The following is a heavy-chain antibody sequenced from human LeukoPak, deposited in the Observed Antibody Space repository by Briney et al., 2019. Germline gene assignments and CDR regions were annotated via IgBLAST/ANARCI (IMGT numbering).Heavy chain of an antibody. CDR1: GYSFTSYW. Sequence: GESLQISGEGSGYSFTSYWIGWGRQLPGKGLEWMGIIYPGDSDTRYSPSSQGQVTISADKSISTAYLQWSSLKASDTAMYYCARPVGCGGDCSHFDYWGQGTLVTVSS. D-gene: IGHD2-21*02. CDR3: ARPVGCGGDCSHFDY. V-gene: IGHV5-51*01. CDR2: IYPGDSDT. J-gene: IGHJ4*02.